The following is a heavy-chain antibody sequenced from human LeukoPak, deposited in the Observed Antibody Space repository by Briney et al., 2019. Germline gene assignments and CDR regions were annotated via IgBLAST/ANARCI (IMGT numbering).Heavy chain of an antibody. CDR3: ARATTVISYYYGMDV. J-gene: IGHJ6*02. D-gene: IGHD3-10*01. V-gene: IGHV3-53*01. Sequence: GGLLRPSFATSWFTGSYNLNGRGRPASGEGAGGSLIIYSGGSTYYAEYVKGRFTIPRDNSKNTLYLQMNSLRAEDTAVYYCARATTVISYYYGMDVWGQGTTVTVSS. CDR2: IYSGGST. CDR1: WFTGSYNL.